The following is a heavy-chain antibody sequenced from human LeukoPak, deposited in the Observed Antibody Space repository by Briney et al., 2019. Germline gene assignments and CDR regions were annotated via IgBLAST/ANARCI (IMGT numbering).Heavy chain of an antibody. CDR1: GYTFTNYG. CDR3: ASTRGYSYGYGDY. Sequence: GASVKVSCKTSGYTFTNYGISWVRQAPGQGLEWMGWISTYNCNTNYTQNLQGRVTMTTDTSTSTAYMELRSLRSDGAAVYYCASTRGYSYGYGDYWGQGTLVTVSS. CDR2: ISTYNCNT. J-gene: IGHJ4*02. V-gene: IGHV1-18*01. D-gene: IGHD5-18*01.